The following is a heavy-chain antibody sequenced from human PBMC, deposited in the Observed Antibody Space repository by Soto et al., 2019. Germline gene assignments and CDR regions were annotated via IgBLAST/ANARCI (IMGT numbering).Heavy chain of an antibody. CDR2: INAGNGHT. J-gene: IGHJ4*02. CDR3: ARGINLYYFDY. V-gene: IGHV1-3*01. Sequence: QVQLVQSGAEVKKPGASVKVSCKTSGYTFTDYAMHWVRQAPGQRLEWMGWINAGNGHTKYSQKFQVRVTITRDTSASTAYMELSSLRSEDTAVYYCARGINLYYFDYWGQGTLVTVSS. D-gene: IGHD1-20*01. CDR1: GYTFTDYA.